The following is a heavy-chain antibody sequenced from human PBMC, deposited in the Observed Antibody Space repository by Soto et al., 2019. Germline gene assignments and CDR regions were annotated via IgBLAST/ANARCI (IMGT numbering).Heavy chain of an antibody. CDR1: GASITDYF. Sequence: QVHLQESGPGLVKPSETLSLTCTVAGASITDYFWTWIRQPPGKGLEWIGYFYYGETTNKKSSLNSRFTVSVAKSKSQSALKVTSVTTADTAVYYCARGTYCGTDCYWTLDFWGQGKMVTVSS. CDR2: FYYGETT. J-gene: IGHJ4*02. CDR3: ARGTYCGTDCYWTLDF. V-gene: IGHV4-59*01. D-gene: IGHD2-21*02.